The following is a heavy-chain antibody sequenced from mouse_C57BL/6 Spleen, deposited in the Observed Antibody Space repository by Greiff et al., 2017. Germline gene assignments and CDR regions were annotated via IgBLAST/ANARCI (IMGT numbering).Heavy chain of an antibody. CDR1: GYAFSSYW. V-gene: IGHV1-80*01. CDR2: IYPGDGDT. D-gene: IGHD1-1*01. CDR3: ARGGYYGGFDV. J-gene: IGHJ1*03. Sequence: VQLQQSGAELVKPGASVKISCKASGYAFSSYWMNWVKQRPGTGLEWIGQIYPGDGDTNYNGKFKGKATLTADKSSSTAYMQLSSLTSEDSAVYFCARGGYYGGFDVWGTGTTVTVSS.